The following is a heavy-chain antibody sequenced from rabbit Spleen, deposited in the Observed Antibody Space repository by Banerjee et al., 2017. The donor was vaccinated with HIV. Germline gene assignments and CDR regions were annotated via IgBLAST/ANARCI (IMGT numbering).Heavy chain of an antibody. J-gene: IGHJ4*01. CDR3: ARGGGL. CDR2: IDTGSSAFT. CDR1: GVSFSSNYY. V-gene: IGHV1S40*01. Sequence: QSLEESGGDLVKPGASLTLTCTASGVSFSSNYYMCWVRQAPGKGLEWIACIDTGSSAFTYFASWAKGRFTCSKTSSTTVTLQMTSLTAADTATYFCARGGGLWGPGTLVTVS.